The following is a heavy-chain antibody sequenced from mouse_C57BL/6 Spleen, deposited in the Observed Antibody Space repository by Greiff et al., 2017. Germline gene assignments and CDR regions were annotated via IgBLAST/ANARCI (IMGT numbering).Heavy chain of an antibody. Sequence: QVQLQQSGPGLVQPSQSLSITCTVSGFSLTSYGVHWVRQSPGKGLEWLGVIWRGGSTDYNAAFMSRLSITKDNSKSQVFFKMNSLQADDTAIYYCAKIFYYDYDDWYFDVWGTGTTVTVSS. J-gene: IGHJ1*03. CDR3: AKIFYYDYDDWYFDV. D-gene: IGHD2-4*01. CDR2: IWRGGST. CDR1: GFSLTSYG. V-gene: IGHV2-5*01.